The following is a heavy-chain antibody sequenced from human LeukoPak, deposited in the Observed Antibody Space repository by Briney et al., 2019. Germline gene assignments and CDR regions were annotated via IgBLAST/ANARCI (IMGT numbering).Heavy chain of an antibody. J-gene: IGHJ4*02. CDR3: ASYSSSWSFDY. V-gene: IGHV3-30-3*01. Sequence: PGGSLRLSCAASGFTFSSYAMHWVRQAPGKGLEWVAVISYDGSNKYYADSVKGRFTISRDNSKNTLYLQMNSLRAEDTAVYYCASYSSSWSFDYWGREPWSPSPQ. CDR1: GFTFSSYA. CDR2: ISYDGSNK. D-gene: IGHD6-13*01.